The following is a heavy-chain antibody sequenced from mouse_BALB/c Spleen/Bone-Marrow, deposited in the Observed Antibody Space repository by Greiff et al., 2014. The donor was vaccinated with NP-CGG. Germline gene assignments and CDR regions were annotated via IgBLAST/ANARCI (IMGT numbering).Heavy chain of an antibody. V-gene: IGHV14-3*02. J-gene: IGHJ2*01. Sequence: VQLQQSGAELVKPGASVKLSCTASGFNIKDTYMHWVKQRPEQGLEWIGQIDPANGNTKYDSKFQGKATITADTSSNTAYLQLSSLTSEDTAVYYCARYYYGSSYFDYWGQGTTLTVSS. D-gene: IGHD1-1*01. CDR3: ARYYYGSSYFDY. CDR1: GFNIKDTY. CDR2: IDPANGNT.